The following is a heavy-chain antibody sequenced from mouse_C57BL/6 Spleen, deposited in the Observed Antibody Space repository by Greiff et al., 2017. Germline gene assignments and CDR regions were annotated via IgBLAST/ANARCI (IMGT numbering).Heavy chain of an antibody. J-gene: IGHJ2*01. V-gene: IGHV7-3*01. CDR1: GFTFTDYY. CDR2: IRNKANGYTT. D-gene: IGHD2-4*01. CDR3: ARYKRQRIYYDSLDY. Sequence: EVHLVESGGGLVQPGGSLSLSCAASGFTFTDYYMSWVRQPPGKALEWLGFIRNKANGYTTEYSASVKGRFTISRDNSQSILYLQMNALRAEDSATYYCARYKRQRIYYDSLDYWGQGTTLTVSA.